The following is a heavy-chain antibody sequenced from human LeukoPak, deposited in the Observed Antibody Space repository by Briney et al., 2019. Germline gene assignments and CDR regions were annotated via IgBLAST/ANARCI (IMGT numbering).Heavy chain of an antibody. J-gene: IGHJ4*02. Sequence: GGSLRLSCAASGFTFSNYAMSWVRQAPGKGLEWVSAISGSGGSTYYADSVKGRFTISRDSSKNTLYLQMNSLRAEDTAVYYCAKDRTWNAASYYFDDWGQGTLVTVSS. CDR3: AKDRTWNAASYYFDD. CDR2: ISGSGGST. CDR1: GFTFSNYA. D-gene: IGHD1-1*01. V-gene: IGHV3-23*01.